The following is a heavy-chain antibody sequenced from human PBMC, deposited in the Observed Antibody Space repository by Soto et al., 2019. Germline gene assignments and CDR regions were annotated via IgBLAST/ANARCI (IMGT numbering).Heavy chain of an antibody. Sequence: GGSLRLSCAASGFTVSSNYMSWVRQAPGKGLEWVGRIKSKTDGGTTDYAAPVKGRFTISRDDSKNTLYLQMNSLKTEDTAVYYCTTITIGDYSVPNDYWGQGTLVTVSS. D-gene: IGHD4-17*01. V-gene: IGHV3-15*01. CDR2: IKSKTDGGTT. J-gene: IGHJ4*02. CDR1: GFTVSSNY. CDR3: TTITIGDYSVPNDY.